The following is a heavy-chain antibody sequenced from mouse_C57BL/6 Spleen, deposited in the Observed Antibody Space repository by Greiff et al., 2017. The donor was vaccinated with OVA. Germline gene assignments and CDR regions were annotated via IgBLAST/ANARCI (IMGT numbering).Heavy chain of an antibody. CDR3: ARERGGNYVAMDY. D-gene: IGHD2-1*01. CDR1: GYTFTSYW. CDR2: INPSNGGT. V-gene: IGHV1-53*01. J-gene: IGHJ4*01. Sequence: QVQLQQPGTELVKPGASVKLSCKASGYTFTSYWMHWVKQRPGQGLEWIGNINPSNGGTNYNEKFKSKATLTVDKSSSTAYMQLISLTSEDSAVYYCARERGGNYVAMDYWGQGTSVTVSS.